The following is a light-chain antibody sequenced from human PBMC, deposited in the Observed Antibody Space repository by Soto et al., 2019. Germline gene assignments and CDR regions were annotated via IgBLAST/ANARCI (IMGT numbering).Light chain of an antibody. CDR1: QDISKD. V-gene: IGKV1-6*01. CDR2: SAT. Sequence: AIQMTQSPTSLSASVGDRVIITCRASQDISKDLGWYQQKPGKAPKFLIYSATSTQSGVPSTFSGSGFGTDFTLTISSLQPEDFAPYYCLQDHDYPRTFCQGTNVDIK. J-gene: IGKJ1*01. CDR3: LQDHDYPRT.